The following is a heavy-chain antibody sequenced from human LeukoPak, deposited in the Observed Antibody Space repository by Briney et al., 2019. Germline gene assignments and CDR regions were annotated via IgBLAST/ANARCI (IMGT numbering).Heavy chain of an antibody. CDR3: AREFGELYGMDV. CDR1: GGTFSSYA. D-gene: IGHD3-10*01. V-gene: IGHV1-69*13. CDR2: IIPIFGTA. J-gene: IGHJ6*02. Sequence: SVKVSCEASGGTFSSYAISWVRQAPGQGLEWMGGIIPIFGTANYAQKFQGRVTITADESTSTAYMELSSLRSEDTAVYYCAREFGELYGMDVWGQGTMVTVSS.